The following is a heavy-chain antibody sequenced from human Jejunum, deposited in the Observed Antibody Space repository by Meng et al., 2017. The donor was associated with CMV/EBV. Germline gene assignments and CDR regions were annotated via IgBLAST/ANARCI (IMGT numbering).Heavy chain of an antibody. J-gene: IGHJ6*02. V-gene: IGHV6-1*01. Sequence: THAAAWNWIRQSPSGGLEWLGRTYYRSKWNNDYALSVKSRMTINRDTSKNQFSLQLNSVTLEDTAVYYCARGYCSGGSSKSCMDVWGQGTTVTVSS. D-gene: IGHD2-15*01. CDR1: THAAA. CDR3: ARGYCSGGSSKSCMDV. CDR2: TYYRSKWNN.